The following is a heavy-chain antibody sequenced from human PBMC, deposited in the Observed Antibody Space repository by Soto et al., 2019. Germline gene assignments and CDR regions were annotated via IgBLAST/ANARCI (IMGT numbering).Heavy chain of an antibody. J-gene: IGHJ4*02. CDR2: ISGSGGST. D-gene: IGHD3-22*01. V-gene: IGHV3-23*01. CDR3: AKPYDSSGYYYGFDY. CDR1: GFTFSSYA. Sequence: PGGSLRLSCAASGFTFSSYAMSWVRQAPGKGLEWVSAISGSGGSTYYADSVKGRFTISRDNSKNTLYLQMNSLRAEDTAVYYCAKPYDSSGYYYGFDYWGQGTLVTVSS.